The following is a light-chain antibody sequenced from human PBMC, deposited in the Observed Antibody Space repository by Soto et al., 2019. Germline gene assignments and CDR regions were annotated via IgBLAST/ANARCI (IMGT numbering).Light chain of an antibody. Sequence: QAVVTQPPSVSGAPGQRVTISCTGSSSNIGAGYDVHWYQQLPGTAPKLLIYGNNNRPSGVPDRFSGSKSGTSASLAITGLQAEDEADYYCQAHDSSLSGWVFGGGTKVTVL. CDR1: SSNIGAGYD. J-gene: IGLJ3*02. CDR3: QAHDSSLSGWV. V-gene: IGLV1-40*01. CDR2: GNN.